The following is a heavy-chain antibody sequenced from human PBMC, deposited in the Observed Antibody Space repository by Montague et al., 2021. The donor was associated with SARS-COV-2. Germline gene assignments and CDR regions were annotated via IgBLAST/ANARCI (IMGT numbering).Heavy chain of an antibody. CDR1: GFSLNTSGVG. V-gene: IGHV2-5*01. D-gene: IGHD1-26*01. J-gene: IGHJ4*02. CDR2: IYWNDYK. Sequence: PALVKPTQTLTLTCTFSGFSLNTSGVGVTWVRQPPGEALEWLAFIYWNDYKHYSPSVKSRITITKDTSKNQVVLIMTNMDPVDTGTYYCAHDDVGNRGFEFWGQGTLVTVSS. CDR3: AHDDVGNRGFEF.